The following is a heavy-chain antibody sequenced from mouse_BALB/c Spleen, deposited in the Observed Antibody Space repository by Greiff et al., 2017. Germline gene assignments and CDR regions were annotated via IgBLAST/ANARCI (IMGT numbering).Heavy chain of an antibody. J-gene: IGHJ4*01. V-gene: IGHV5-6-5*01. CDR1: GFTFSSYA. D-gene: IGHD2-4*01. CDR2: ISSGGST. CDR3: ARGEGLRPYYYAMDY. Sequence: DVKLVESGGGLVKPGGSLKLSCAASGFTFSSYAMSWVRQTPEKRLEWVASISSGGSTYYPDSVKGRFTISRDNARNILYLQMSSLRSEDTAMYYCARGEGLRPYYYAMDYWGQGTSVTVSS.